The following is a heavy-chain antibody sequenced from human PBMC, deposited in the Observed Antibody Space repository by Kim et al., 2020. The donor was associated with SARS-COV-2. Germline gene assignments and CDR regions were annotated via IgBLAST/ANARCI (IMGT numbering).Heavy chain of an antibody. J-gene: IGHJ6*02. D-gene: IGHD2-21*01. CDR1: RGTFSSYA. CDR3: ARTWSHISLYYYYGMDV. CDR2: IIPIFGTA. Sequence: SVKVSCKASRGTFSSYAISWVRQAPGQGLEWMGGIIPIFGTANYAQKFQGRVTITADESTSTAYMELSSLRSEDTAVYYCARTWSHISLYYYYGMDVWGQGTTVTVSS. V-gene: IGHV1-69*13.